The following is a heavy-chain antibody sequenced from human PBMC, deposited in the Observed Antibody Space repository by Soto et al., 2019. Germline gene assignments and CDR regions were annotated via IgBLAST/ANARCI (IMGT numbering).Heavy chain of an antibody. D-gene: IGHD6-19*01. Sequence: SETLSLTCAVSSGSISSSNWWSWVRQPPGKGLEWIGEIYHSGSTNYNPSLKSRVTISVDKSKNQFSLKLSSVTAADTAVYYCATYIAVAGTGYFDYWGQGTLVTVSS. V-gene: IGHV4-4*02. CDR3: ATYIAVAGTGYFDY. CDR1: SGSISSSNW. CDR2: IYHSGST. J-gene: IGHJ4*02.